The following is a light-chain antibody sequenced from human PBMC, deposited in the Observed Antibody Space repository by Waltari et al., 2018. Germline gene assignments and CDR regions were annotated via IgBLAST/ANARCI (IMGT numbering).Light chain of an antibody. CDR2: KAS. V-gene: IGKV1-5*03. CDR1: QNMNRW. Sequence: DIQPTQSPSTLSVSVGDRVTITCRDSQNMNRWLAWYQQKPVTVPKLRIFKASSLKSGVPSRFSGSGSGTEFTLTISSLQPDDFATYYCQQYDSYSLTFGGGTKVEI. J-gene: IGKJ4*01. CDR3: QQYDSYSLT.